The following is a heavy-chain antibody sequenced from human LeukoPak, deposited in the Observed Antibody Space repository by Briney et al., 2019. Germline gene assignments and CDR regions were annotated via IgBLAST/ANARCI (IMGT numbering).Heavy chain of an antibody. V-gene: IGHV3-30-3*01. D-gene: IGHD2-21*02. J-gene: IGHJ3*02. CDR2: ISYDGSNK. CDR3: ARVGCGGDCYADAFDI. Sequence: GRSLRLSCAASGFTFSSYAMHWVRQAPGKGLEWVAVISYDGSNKYYADSVKGRFTISRDNSKNTLYLQMNSLRAEDTAVYYCARVGCGGDCYADAFDIWGQGTMVTVSS. CDR1: GFTFSSYA.